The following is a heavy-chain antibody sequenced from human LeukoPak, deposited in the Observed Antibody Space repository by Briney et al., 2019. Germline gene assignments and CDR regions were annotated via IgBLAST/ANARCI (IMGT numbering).Heavy chain of an antibody. V-gene: IGHV4-30-4*01. CDR1: GGSISSGDYY. CDR3: ASSDIVVVPAATGFDY. D-gene: IGHD2-2*01. Sequence: SETLSLTCTVSGGSISSGDYYWSWIRQPPGKGLEWIGYIYYSGSTYYNPSLKSRVTISVDTSKNQFSLKLSSVTAADTAVYYCASSDIVVVPAATGFDYWGQGTLVTVSS. CDR2: IYYSGST. J-gene: IGHJ4*02.